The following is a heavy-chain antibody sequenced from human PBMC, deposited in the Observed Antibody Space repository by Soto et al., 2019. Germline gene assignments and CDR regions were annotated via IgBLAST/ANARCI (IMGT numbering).Heavy chain of an antibody. J-gene: IGHJ5*02. CDR2: HYSGGST. CDR3: ARHRHPRGTVGATSPLDP. V-gene: IGHV3-53*01. Sequence: LSCAISGFSVSSNYLSWVRQAPGKGLEWVSVHYSGGSTYYADSVQGRFTISRDKSNNTLYLQMRRVRAEDTAVYFCARHRHPRGTVGATSPLDPWGQGTQVTVSS. D-gene: IGHD1-26*01. CDR1: GFSVSSNY.